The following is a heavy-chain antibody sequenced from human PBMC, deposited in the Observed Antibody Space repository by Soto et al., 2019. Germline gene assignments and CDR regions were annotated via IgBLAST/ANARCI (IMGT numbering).Heavy chain of an antibody. CDR2: TYYRSRWYN. CDR1: GDSVSGNSAA. V-gene: IGHV6-1*01. D-gene: IGHD3-16*01. Sequence: SPTLSLTCAISGDSVSGNSAAWNWIRQSPSRGLEWLGRTYYRSRWYNDYAVSVKSRITVTPDTSKNQFSLHLNSVTPEDTAVYFCASEFPYYVRRHSYIDYWGQGALVTV. J-gene: IGHJ4*02. CDR3: ASEFPYYVRRHSYIDY.